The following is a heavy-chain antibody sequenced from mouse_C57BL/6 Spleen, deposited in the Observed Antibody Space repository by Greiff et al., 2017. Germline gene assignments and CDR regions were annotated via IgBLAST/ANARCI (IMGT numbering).Heavy chain of an antibody. J-gene: IGHJ1*03. CDR3: ARRFHYYGSSRDFDV. CDR1: GYTFTDYY. Sequence: EVQLQQSGPELVKPGASVKISCKASGYTFTDYYMNWVKQSHGKSLEWIGDINPNNGGTSYNQKFKGKATLTVDKSSSTAYMELRSLTSEDSAVYYCARRFHYYGSSRDFDVWGTGTTVTVSS. CDR2: INPNNGGT. D-gene: IGHD1-1*01. V-gene: IGHV1-26*01.